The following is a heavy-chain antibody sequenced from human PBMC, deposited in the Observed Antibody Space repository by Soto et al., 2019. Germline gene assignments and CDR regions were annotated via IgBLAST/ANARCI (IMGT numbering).Heavy chain of an antibody. CDR3: ARGHEYYDFWSGLNY. CDR2: IYYSGST. V-gene: IGHV4-39*01. Sequence: SGTLSLACTVPGCSIASSGCHLGWIRQPPGKGLEWIGSIYYSGSTYYNPSLKSRVTISVDTSKNQFSLKLSSVTAADTAVYYCARGHEYYDFWSGLNYWGQGTLVTVSS. D-gene: IGHD3-3*01. J-gene: IGHJ4*02. CDR1: GCSIASSGCH.